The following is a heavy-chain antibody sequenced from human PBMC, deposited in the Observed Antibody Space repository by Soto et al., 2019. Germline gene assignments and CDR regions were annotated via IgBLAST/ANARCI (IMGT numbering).Heavy chain of an antibody. J-gene: IGHJ3*02. V-gene: IGHV2-5*02. CDR2: FYWDDDK. D-gene: IGHD6-13*01. CDR3: AHSFYRGRIAAAGNDAFDI. Sequence: QITLKESGPTLVKPTQTLTLTCTFSGFSLSTSGVGVGWIRQPPGKALEWLALFYWDDDKRYSPSLKSRLTISKDTSKNQVVLTMTNMDPVDTATYYCAHSFYRGRIAAAGNDAFDIWGQGTMVTVSS. CDR1: GFSLSTSGVG.